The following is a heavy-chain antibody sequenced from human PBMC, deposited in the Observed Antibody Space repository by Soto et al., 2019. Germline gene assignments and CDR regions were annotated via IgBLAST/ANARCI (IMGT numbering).Heavy chain of an antibody. CDR3: AHIVVAGLGYYFDY. Sequence: QITLKESGPTLVKPRQTLTLTCTFSGFSLSSTRMAVGWIRQPPGKALEWLALIYWDDDKRYSPFLKSRLTITKDTSKNQVVLTMSNMDPVDTARYYCAHIVVAGLGYYFDYWGQGTLVTVSS. D-gene: IGHD6-19*01. V-gene: IGHV2-5*02. CDR1: GFSLSSTRMA. CDR2: IYWDDDK. J-gene: IGHJ4*02.